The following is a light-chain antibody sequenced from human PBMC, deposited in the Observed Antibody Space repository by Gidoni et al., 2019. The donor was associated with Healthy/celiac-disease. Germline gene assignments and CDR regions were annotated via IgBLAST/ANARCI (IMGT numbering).Light chain of an antibody. V-gene: IGLV2-14*01. CDR2: DVS. J-gene: IGLJ2*01. CDR3: SSYTSSSTL. CDR1: SSDVGGYKY. Sequence: QSALTQPASVSGSPGQSNTISCTGTSSDVGGYKYVSWYQQHPGKAPKLMIYDVSNRPSGISNRFSGSKSGNTASLTISGLQAEDEADYYCSSYTSSSTLFGGGTKLTVL.